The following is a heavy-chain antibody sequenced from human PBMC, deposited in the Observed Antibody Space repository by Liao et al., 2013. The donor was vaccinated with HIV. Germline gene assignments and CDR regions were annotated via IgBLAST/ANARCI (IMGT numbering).Heavy chain of an antibody. CDR3: ARGNLGPLQWSGYYYYFDY. J-gene: IGHJ4*02. CDR1: GGSFSGYY. V-gene: IGHV4-34*01. D-gene: IGHD3-3*01. CDR2: INHSGST. Sequence: QVQLQQWGAGLLKPSETLSLTCAVYGGSFSGYYWSWIRQPPGKGLEWIGEINHSGSTNYNPSLKSRVTISVDTSKNQFSLKLSSVTAADTAVYYCARGNLGPLQWSGYYYYFDYWGQGTLVTVSS.